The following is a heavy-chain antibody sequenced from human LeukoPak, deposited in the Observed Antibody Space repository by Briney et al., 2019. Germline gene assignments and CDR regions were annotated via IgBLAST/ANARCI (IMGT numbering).Heavy chain of an antibody. J-gene: IGHJ4*02. CDR1: GYTFTGYY. CDR2: INPNSGGT. Sequence: ASVKVSCKAPGYTFTGYYMHWVRQAPGQGLEWMGWINPNSGGTNYAQKFQGRVTMTRDTSISTAYMELSRLRSDDTAVYYCARVNLFGNYDTRAPTSDYWGQGTLVTVSS. D-gene: IGHD3-22*01. V-gene: IGHV1-2*02. CDR3: ARVNLFGNYDTRAPTSDY.